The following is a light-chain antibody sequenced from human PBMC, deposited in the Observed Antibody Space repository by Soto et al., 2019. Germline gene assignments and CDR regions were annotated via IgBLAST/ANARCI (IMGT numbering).Light chain of an antibody. J-gene: IGLJ1*01. CDR1: SSDVGGYNY. Sequence: QSVLTQPASVSGSPGQSITISCTGTSSDVGGYNYVSWYQQHPGKAPKLMIYDVSNRPSGVSNRFSGSKSGNTASLTISGLQAEYEADYYCSSYTSSSTFNYVFGTGTKLTVL. V-gene: IGLV2-14*01. CDR3: SSYTSSSTFNYV. CDR2: DVS.